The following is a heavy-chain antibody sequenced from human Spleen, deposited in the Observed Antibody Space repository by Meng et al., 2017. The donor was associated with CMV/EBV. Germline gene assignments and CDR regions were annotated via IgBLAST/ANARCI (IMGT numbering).Heavy chain of an antibody. CDR2: IIPIVGTT. Sequence: SVKVSCKASGGTFSSYAITWVRQAPGQGLEWMGGIIPIVGTTNYAQKFQGRVAITADDSTNTAYMELSSLRSEDTAVYYCACPLFGRLPNYHYDYGLDVWGLGTTVTVS. D-gene: IGHD3-16*01. CDR1: GGTFSSYA. V-gene: IGHV1-69*13. J-gene: IGHJ6*02. CDR3: ACPLFGRLPNYHYDYGLDV.